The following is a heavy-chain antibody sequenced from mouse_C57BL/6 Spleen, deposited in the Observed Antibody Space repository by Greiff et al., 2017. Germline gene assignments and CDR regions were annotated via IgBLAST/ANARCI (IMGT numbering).Heavy chain of an antibody. Sequence: QVQLQQPGAELVKPGASVKLSCKASGYTFTSYWMHFVKQRPGQGLEWIGMIHPNSGSTNYNEKFKSKATLTVDKSSSTAYMQLSSLTSEDSAVYYCARAYYDYDVTLWFAYWGQGTLVTVSA. CDR3: ARAYYDYDVTLWFAY. CDR2: IHPNSGST. V-gene: IGHV1-64*01. J-gene: IGHJ3*01. D-gene: IGHD2-4*01. CDR1: GYTFTSYW.